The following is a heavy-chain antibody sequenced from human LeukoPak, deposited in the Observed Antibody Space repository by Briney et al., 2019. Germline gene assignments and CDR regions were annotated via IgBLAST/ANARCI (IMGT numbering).Heavy chain of an antibody. Sequence: GESLKISCQGSGYSFTTYWIGWVRQLPGKGLEWMGTVYPGDSDSRYSQSFQGQVIISADKSINTAYLQWKSLKASDTATYYCATGIKVARTGMDVWGQGTTVTVSS. CDR3: ATGIKVARTGMDV. CDR2: VYPGDSDS. J-gene: IGHJ6*02. D-gene: IGHD5-12*01. CDR1: GYSFTTYW. V-gene: IGHV5-51*01.